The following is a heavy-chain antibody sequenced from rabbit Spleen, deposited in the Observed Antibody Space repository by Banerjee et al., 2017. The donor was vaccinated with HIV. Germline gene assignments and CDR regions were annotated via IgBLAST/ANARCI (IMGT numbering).Heavy chain of an antibody. V-gene: IGHV1S40*01. Sequence: QSLEESGGDLVKPGASLTLTCKASGLDLSSRYWICWVRQAPGKGLEWIACIDVIKSGTTYYASWAKGRFTISKTSSTTVTLQMTSLTVADTATYFCARVSESSGWGEDLWGPGTLVTVS. J-gene: IGHJ4*01. D-gene: IGHD4-1*01. CDR2: IDVIKSGTT. CDR1: GLDLSSRYW. CDR3: ARVSESSGWGEDL.